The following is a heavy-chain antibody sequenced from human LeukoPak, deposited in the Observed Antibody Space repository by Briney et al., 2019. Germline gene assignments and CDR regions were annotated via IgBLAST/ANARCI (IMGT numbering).Heavy chain of an antibody. CDR3: AGHLKMTTTRIAAFDV. V-gene: IGHV4-59*08. Sequence: SETLSLTRTVSGGSISGYYWSWVRQPPGKGLEWIGYIYSSGITNYNPSLTSRVTTSVDTSTNQFSLKLTSVTAADSAAYYCAGHLKMTTTRIAAFDVWGQGTMVSVSS. J-gene: IGHJ3*01. CDR1: GGSISGYY. D-gene: IGHD5-24*01. CDR2: IYSSGIT.